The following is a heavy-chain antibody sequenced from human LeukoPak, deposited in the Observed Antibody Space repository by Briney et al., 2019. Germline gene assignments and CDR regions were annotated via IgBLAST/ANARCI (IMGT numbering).Heavy chain of an antibody. J-gene: IGHJ4*02. V-gene: IGHV5-51*01. CDR3: ARHVSGTYSQLGY. D-gene: IGHD1-26*01. Sequence: GESLKISCKGSGYSFTSYWISWVRQMPGKGLEWMGIIYPGDSDTRYSPSFRGQVTISADKSISTAYLQWSSLKASDTAMYYCARHVSGTYSQLGYWGQGTLVTVSS. CDR2: IYPGDSDT. CDR1: GYSFTSYW.